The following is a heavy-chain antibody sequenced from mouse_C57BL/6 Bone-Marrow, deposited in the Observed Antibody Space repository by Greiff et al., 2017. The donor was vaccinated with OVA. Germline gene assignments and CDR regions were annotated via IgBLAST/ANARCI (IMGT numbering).Heavy chain of an antibody. D-gene: IGHD1-1*01. CDR3: AYYYGSSYYAMDY. J-gene: IGHJ4*01. CDR2: IDPANGNT. V-gene: IGHV14-3*01. CDR1: GFNIKNTY. Sequence: VQLQQSVAELVRPGASVKLSCTASGFNIKNTYMHWVKQRPEQGLEWIGRIDPANGNTKYAPKFQGKATITAYTSSNTAYLQLSSLTSEDTAIYYCAYYYGSSYYAMDYWGQGTSVTVSS.